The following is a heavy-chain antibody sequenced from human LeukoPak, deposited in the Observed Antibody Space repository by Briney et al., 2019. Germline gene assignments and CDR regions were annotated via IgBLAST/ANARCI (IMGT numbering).Heavy chain of an antibody. Sequence: GESLKVSCQGSGYNFPIYWIGWVRQMPGQGLEWMGIIYPDDSNTIYGPSFQGQVTISADKSINTAYLEWSSLKASDTAIYYCARQGAAGKYYYYYMDVWGKGTTVTVSS. CDR3: ARQGAAGKYYYYYMDV. V-gene: IGHV5-51*01. D-gene: IGHD6-13*01. J-gene: IGHJ6*03. CDR1: GYNFPIYW. CDR2: IYPDDSNT.